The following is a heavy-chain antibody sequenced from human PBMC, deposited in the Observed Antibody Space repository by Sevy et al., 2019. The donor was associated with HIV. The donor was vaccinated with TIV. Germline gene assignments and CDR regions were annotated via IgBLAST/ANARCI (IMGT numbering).Heavy chain of an antibody. CDR2: MNPNSGNT. Sequence: ASVKVSCKASGYTFTSYDINWVRQATGQGLEWMGWMNPNSGNTGYAQKFQGRVTITRNTSISTAYMELSSLRSEDTAVYYCARRATGIAVAGLYYYYYYYMDVWGKGTTVTVSS. V-gene: IGHV1-8*03. CDR3: ARRATGIAVAGLYYYYYYYMDV. D-gene: IGHD6-19*01. J-gene: IGHJ6*03. CDR1: GYTFTSYD.